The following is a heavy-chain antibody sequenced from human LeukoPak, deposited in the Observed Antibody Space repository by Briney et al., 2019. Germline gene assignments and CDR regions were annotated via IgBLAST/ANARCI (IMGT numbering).Heavy chain of an antibody. D-gene: IGHD3-3*01. CDR3: ARVRGSQPFTSFPTDV. CDR2: INPNSGGT. V-gene: IGHV1-2*02. CDR1: GYTFTGYY. Sequence: GASVKVSCKASGYTFTGYYMHWVRQAPGQGLEWMGWINPNSGGTNYAQKFQGRVTMTRDTSISTAYMELSRLRSDDTAVYYCARVRGSQPFTSFPTDVWGKGTTVTVSS. J-gene: IGHJ6*04.